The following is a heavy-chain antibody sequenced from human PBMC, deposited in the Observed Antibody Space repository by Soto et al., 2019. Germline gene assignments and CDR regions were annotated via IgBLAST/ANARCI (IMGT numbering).Heavy chain of an antibody. J-gene: IGHJ3*02. CDR1: GYTFTSYY. V-gene: IGHV1-3*01. Sequence: ASVKVSFKASGYTFTSYYMHWVRQAPGQRLEWMGWINAGNGNTKYSQKFQGRVTITRDTSASTAYMELSSLRSEDTAVYYCARNPGYDAFDIWGQGTMVTVSS. CDR3: ARNPGYDAFDI. CDR2: INAGNGNT. D-gene: IGHD3-9*01.